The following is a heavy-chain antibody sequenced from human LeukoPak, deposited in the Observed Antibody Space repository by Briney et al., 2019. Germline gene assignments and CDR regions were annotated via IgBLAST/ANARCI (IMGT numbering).Heavy chain of an antibody. Sequence: PSETLSLTCTVSGGSISSFYWTWIRQPPGKGLEWIGYIYYSGSTNYNPSLKSRVTISVDTSMNQFSLRLTSVTAADTAVYYCARATGRYSPFFDYWGQGILVTVSS. CDR2: IYYSGST. J-gene: IGHJ4*02. D-gene: IGHD1-26*01. CDR1: GGSISSFY. V-gene: IGHV4-59*12. CDR3: ARATGRYSPFFDY.